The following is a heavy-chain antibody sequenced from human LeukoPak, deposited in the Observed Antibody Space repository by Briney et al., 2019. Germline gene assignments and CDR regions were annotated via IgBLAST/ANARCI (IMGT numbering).Heavy chain of an antibody. CDR1: GYTFTSYG. D-gene: IGHD3-22*01. CDR3: AREIGYYYDSSGYYYQPFGWFDP. CDR2: ISAYNGNT. Sequence: ASVKVSCKASGYTFTSYGISWVRQAPGQGLEGMGWISAYNGNTNYAQKLQSRVTMTTDTSTSTAYMELRSLRSDDTAVYYCAREIGYYYDSSGYYYQPFGWFDPWGQGTLVTVSS. J-gene: IGHJ5*02. V-gene: IGHV1-18*01.